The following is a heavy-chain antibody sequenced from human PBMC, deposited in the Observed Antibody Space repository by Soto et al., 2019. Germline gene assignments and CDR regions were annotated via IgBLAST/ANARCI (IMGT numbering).Heavy chain of an antibody. J-gene: IGHJ6*02. CDR2: ISYDGSNK. CDR1: GFTLSSFG. CDR3: AKEGPTDCSSTSCYEEGMDV. V-gene: IGHV3-30*18. D-gene: IGHD2-2*01. Sequence: GGSLRLSCAASGFTLSSFGMHWVRQAPGKGLEWVAVISYDGSNKYYADSVKGRFTISRDNSKNTLYLQMNSLRAEDTAVYYWAKEGPTDCSSTSCYEEGMDVWGQGTTVTVSS.